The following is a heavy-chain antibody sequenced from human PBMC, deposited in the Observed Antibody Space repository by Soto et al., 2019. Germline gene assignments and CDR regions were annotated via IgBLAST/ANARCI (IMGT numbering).Heavy chain of an antibody. CDR2: IIPILGIA. CDR1: GGTFSSYT. V-gene: IGHV1-69*02. CDR3: ARAGKTVYSSSNGYYYMDV. D-gene: IGHD6-6*01. J-gene: IGHJ6*03. Sequence: ASVKVSCKASGGTFSSYTISWVRQAPGQGLEWMGRIIPILGIANYAQKFQGRVTITADKSTSTAYMELSSLRSEDTAVYYCARAGKTVYSSSNGYYYMDVWGKGTTVTVSS.